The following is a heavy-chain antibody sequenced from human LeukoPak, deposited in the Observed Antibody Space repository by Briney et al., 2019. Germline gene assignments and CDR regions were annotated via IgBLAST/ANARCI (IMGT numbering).Heavy chain of an antibody. CDR1: GGSISSYY. V-gene: IGHV4-59*01. Sequence: PSETLSLTCTVSGGSISSYYWSWIRQPPGKGLEWIGYIYYSGSTNYNPSLKSRVTISVDTSKNQFSLKLSSVTAADTAVYYCAKGGSYMDVWGKGTTVTISS. CDR2: IYYSGST. CDR3: AKGGSYMDV. J-gene: IGHJ6*03. D-gene: IGHD3-10*01.